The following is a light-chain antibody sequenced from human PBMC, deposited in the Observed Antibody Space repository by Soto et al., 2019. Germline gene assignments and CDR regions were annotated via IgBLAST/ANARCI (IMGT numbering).Light chain of an antibody. CDR1: QSISKW. J-gene: IGKJ4*01. CDR3: QQSDYFPVT. CDR2: DAS. V-gene: IGKV1-5*01. Sequence: DILMTQSPSTLSASVGDTVTITCRASQSISKWVAWYQQKAGKAPNVLIFDASNSEKGVPSRFSGSGSGTEFTLTISSLEPEDFATYYCQQSDYFPVTFGGGTKVDI.